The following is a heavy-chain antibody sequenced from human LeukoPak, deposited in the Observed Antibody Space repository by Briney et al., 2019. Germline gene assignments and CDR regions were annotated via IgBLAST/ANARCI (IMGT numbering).Heavy chain of an antibody. CDR1: GYTLTELS. CDR3: ATGLEMATYDAFDI. CDR2: FDPEDGET. Sequence: ASVKVSCKVSGYTLTELSMHWVRQAPGKGLEWMGGFDPEDGETIYAQKFQGRVTMTEDTSTDTAYMELSSLRSEDTAVYYCATGLEMATYDAFDIWGQGTMVTVSS. D-gene: IGHD5-24*01. V-gene: IGHV1-24*01. J-gene: IGHJ3*02.